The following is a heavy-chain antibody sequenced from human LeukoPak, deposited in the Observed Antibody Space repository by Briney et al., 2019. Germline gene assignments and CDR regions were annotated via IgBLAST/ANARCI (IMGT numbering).Heavy chain of an antibody. CDR1: GGTFSSYA. CDR3: VRDLDF. Sequence: SVKVSCKASGGTFSSYAITWVRQAPGLGLGWMGRIIPIGIANYAQKFQDRPTITADKSTSTAYMELSSLRSEDTAVYYCVRDLDFWGQGTLVTVSS. CDR2: IIPIGIA. V-gene: IGHV1-69*04. J-gene: IGHJ4*02.